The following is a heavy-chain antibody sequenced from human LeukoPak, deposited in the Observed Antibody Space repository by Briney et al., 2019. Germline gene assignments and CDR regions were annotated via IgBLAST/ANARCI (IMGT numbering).Heavy chain of an antibody. CDR1: GFTFSIYG. V-gene: IGHV3-30*18. J-gene: IGHJ3*02. CDR3: AKLEYCSSPSCESGRAALDI. D-gene: IGHD2-2*01. CDR2: ILYEGCNK. Sequence: GGSLRLSCAASGFTFSIYGMHWVRQAPGKGLEGGGFILYEGCNKYYADSVKGRFTISRDNSKNTLYLQMNTLRAEDTAVYYCAKLEYCSSPSCESGRAALDIWGQGAMVTVSS.